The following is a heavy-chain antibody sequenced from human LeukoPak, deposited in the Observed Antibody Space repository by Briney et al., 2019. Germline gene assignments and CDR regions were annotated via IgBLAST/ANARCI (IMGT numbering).Heavy chain of an antibody. J-gene: IGHJ6*02. CDR3: ATVVGDCSGGSCYSYGMDV. CDR2: FDPEDGET. V-gene: IGHV1-24*01. D-gene: IGHD2-15*01. CDR1: GYTLTELS. Sequence: ASVKVSCKVSGYTLTELSMHWVRQAPGKGLEWMGGFDPEDGETIYSQKFQGRVTITEDTSTDTAYLELSSLRSEDTAVYYCATVVGDCSGGSCYSYGMDVWGQGPTVTVSS.